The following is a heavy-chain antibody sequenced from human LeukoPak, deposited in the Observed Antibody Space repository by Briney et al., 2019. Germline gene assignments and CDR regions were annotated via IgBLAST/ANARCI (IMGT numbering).Heavy chain of an antibody. CDR3: ARDLRYYVAMDV. CDR2: IGSDNKP. V-gene: IGHV3-23*01. D-gene: IGHD3-10*02. CDR1: GFTFSAYA. Sequence: TGGSLRLSCEASGFTFSAYAMTWVRQAPGKGLEWVSSIGSDNKPHCSESVKGRFAISRGNSKSMLFLQLNSLRAEDTALYYCARDLRYYVAMDVWGQGTTVTVSS. J-gene: IGHJ6*02.